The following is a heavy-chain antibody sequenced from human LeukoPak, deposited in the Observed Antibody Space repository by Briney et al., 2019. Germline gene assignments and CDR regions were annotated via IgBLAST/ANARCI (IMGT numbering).Heavy chain of an antibody. CDR3: ATGEQWLVHYFDY. Sequence: ASVKVSCKVSGYTLTELSMHWVRQAPGKGLEWMGGFDPEDGETIYAQKFQGRVTMTKDTSTDTAYMELSSLRSEDTAVYYCATGEQWLVHYFDYWGQGTLVTVSS. D-gene: IGHD6-19*01. CDR1: GYTLTELS. CDR2: FDPEDGET. V-gene: IGHV1-24*01. J-gene: IGHJ4*02.